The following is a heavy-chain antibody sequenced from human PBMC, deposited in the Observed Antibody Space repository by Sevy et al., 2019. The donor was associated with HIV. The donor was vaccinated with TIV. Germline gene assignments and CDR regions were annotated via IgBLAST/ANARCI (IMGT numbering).Heavy chain of an antibody. CDR3: ARQNMAGESDYFHH. J-gene: IGHJ1*01. D-gene: IGHD6-19*01. CDR2: IDPSDSYT. Sequence: GEALKISCKCSGYIFTSYWISWVRQMPGKGLEWMGKIDPSDSYTNYSPSYQGHVTISPDNSITTAYMQWSSLKASDTAIYYSARQNMAGESDYFHHWGQGTLVTVSS. CDR1: GYIFTSYW. V-gene: IGHV5-10-1*01.